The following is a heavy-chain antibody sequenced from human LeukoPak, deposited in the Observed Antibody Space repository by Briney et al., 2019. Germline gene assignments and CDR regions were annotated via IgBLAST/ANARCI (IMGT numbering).Heavy chain of an antibody. CDR3: ARHPGSSGWPSGESLSDFDY. D-gene: IGHD6-19*01. Sequence: SETLSLTCAVYGGSFSGYYWSWIRQPPGRGLEWIVSIYYSGSTYYNPSLKSRVTISVDTSKNQFSLKLTSVTAADTAVYYCARHPGSSGWPSGESLSDFDYWGQGTLVTVSS. CDR2: IYYSGST. J-gene: IGHJ4*02. V-gene: IGHV4-34*01. CDR1: GGSFSGYY.